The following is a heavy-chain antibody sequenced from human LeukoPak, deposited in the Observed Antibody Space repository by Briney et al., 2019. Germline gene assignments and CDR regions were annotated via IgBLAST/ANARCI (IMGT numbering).Heavy chain of an antibody. CDR3: ARTLHSLYMDV. CDR1: GFTFSSYS. J-gene: IGHJ6*03. CDR2: ISSSSSYI. D-gene: IGHD2-15*01. Sequence: GGSLRLSCAASGFTFSSYSKNWVRQAPGKGLEWVSSISSSSSYIYYADSVKGRFTISRDNAKNSLYLQMNSLRAEDTAVYYCARTLHSLYMDVWGKGTTVTVSS. V-gene: IGHV3-21*01.